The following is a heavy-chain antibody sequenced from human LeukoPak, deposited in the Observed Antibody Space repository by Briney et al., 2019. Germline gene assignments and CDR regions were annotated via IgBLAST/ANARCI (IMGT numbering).Heavy chain of an antibody. CDR3: ARGLVYCSSTSCNPTHFDY. J-gene: IGHJ4*02. D-gene: IGHD2-2*01. CDR1: GYTFTSYG. V-gene: IGHV1-18*01. Sequence: ASVKVSCKASGYTFTSYGISWVRQAPGQGLEWMGWISAYNGNTNYAQKLQGRVTMTTDTSTSTAYMELRSLRSDDTAVYYCARGLVYCSSTSCNPTHFDYWGQGTLVTVSS. CDR2: ISAYNGNT.